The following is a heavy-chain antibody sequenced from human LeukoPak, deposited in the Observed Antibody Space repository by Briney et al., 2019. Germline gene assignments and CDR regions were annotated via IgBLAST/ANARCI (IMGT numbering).Heavy chain of an antibody. Sequence: SVTLSLTCAVCGYSISSGYYLGWIRQPPGKGLDWIGSIYHSGSTYYNPSLKSRVTISVDTSKNQFSLKLSPVTSSDPRVYYCARHVLGSRLVTAWEDVWGKSTTVTVSS. V-gene: IGHV4-38-2*01. CDR2: IYHSGST. J-gene: IGHJ6*04. D-gene: IGHD3-9*01. CDR3: ARHVLGSRLVTAWEDV. CDR1: GYSISSGYY.